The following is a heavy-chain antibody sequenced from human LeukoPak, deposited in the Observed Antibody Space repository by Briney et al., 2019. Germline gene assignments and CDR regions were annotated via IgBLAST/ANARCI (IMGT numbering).Heavy chain of an antibody. CDR3: ARRYYDCWSGYYGPYYFDY. D-gene: IGHD3-3*01. CDR2: IYYSGST. CDR1: GGSISSSSYY. V-gene: IGHV4-39*01. Sequence: PSETLSLTCTVSGGSISSSSYYWGWIRQPPGKGLEWIGSIYYSGSTYYNPSLKSRVTISVDTSKNQFSLKLSSVTAADTAVYYCARRYYDCWSGYYGPYYFDYWGQGTLVTVSS. J-gene: IGHJ4*02.